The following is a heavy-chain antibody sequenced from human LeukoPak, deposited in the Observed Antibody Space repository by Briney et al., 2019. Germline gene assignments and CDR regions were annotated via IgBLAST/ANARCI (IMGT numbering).Heavy chain of an antibody. D-gene: IGHD2-2*01. CDR3: ARVGCSSTSCYEAYWYFDL. J-gene: IGHJ2*01. V-gene: IGHV3-33*01. CDR1: GFTFSSYG. Sequence: GGSLRLSCAASGFTFSSYGMHWVRQAPGKGLEWVALIWYDGSNKYYADSVKGRFTISRDNSRNTLYLQMNSLRAEDTAVYYCARVGCSSTSCYEAYWYFDLWGRGTLVTVSS. CDR2: IWYDGSNK.